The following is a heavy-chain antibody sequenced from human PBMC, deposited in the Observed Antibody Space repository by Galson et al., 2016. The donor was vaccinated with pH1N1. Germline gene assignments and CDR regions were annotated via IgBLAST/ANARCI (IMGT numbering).Heavy chain of an antibody. CDR1: GFSLSTSGMC. D-gene: IGHD4-17*01. Sequence: PALVKPTQTLTLTCTFSGFSLSTSGMCVSWIRQPPGKALEWLALIDWADDKYYSTSLKTRLTISKDTSKNQVVLTMTNMDPVDTATYYCARLDYGDYSGYFEYWGQGTLVTVSS. J-gene: IGHJ4*02. V-gene: IGHV2-70*01. CDR2: IDWADDK. CDR3: ARLDYGDYSGYFEY.